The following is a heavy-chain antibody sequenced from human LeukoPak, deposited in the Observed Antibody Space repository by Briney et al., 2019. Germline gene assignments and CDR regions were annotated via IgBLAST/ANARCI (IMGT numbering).Heavy chain of an antibody. J-gene: IGHJ4*02. Sequence: GGSLRLSCAASGFTFDDYGMSWVRHAPGKGLEWVSGIYWNGGSTGYADSVKGRFTISRDNAKNSLYLQMNSLRAEDTALYYCAREFAYGSGSYYFDYWGQGTLVTVSS. CDR1: GFTFDDYG. CDR2: IYWNGGST. CDR3: AREFAYGSGSYYFDY. D-gene: IGHD3-10*01. V-gene: IGHV3-20*04.